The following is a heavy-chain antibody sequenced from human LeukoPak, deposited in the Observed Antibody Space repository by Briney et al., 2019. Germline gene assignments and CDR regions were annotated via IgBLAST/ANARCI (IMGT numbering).Heavy chain of an antibody. Sequence: PSETLSLTCTVSGGSISSSSYYWGWIRQPPGKGLEWIGSINYSGSTYYNPSLKSRVTISVDTSKNQFSLKLSSVTAADTAVYYCARDVPYYGMDVWGQGTTVTVSS. J-gene: IGHJ6*02. V-gene: IGHV4-39*07. CDR1: GGSISSSSYY. CDR2: INYSGST. CDR3: ARDVPYYGMDV.